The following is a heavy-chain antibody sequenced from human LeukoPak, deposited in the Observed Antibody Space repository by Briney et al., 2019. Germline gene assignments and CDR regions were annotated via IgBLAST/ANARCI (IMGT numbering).Heavy chain of an antibody. J-gene: IGHJ4*02. CDR3: ARERGEEYSSGWYKTNFFDT. CDR1: GGSINNNRAY. D-gene: IGHD6-19*01. V-gene: IGHV4-39*07. Sequence: PSETLSLTCTVSGGSINNNRAYWGWIRQPPGKGLEWIASGGYSGGTYYNPSLESRVAISADMSKNQISLKLSSVTAADTALYYCARERGEEYSSGWYKTNFFDTWGQGTRVTVSS. CDR2: GGYSGGT.